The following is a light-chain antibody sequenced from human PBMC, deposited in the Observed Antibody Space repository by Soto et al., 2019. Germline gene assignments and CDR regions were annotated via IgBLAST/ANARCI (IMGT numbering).Light chain of an antibody. CDR1: SSDVGSYNL. J-gene: IGLJ2*01. V-gene: IGLV2-23*02. CDR3: CSYAGRITSVI. CDR2: EVN. Sequence: QSALTQPASVSGSHGQSITISCTGTSSDVGSYNLVSWYQQHPGKAPKLMIYEVNKRPSGVSDRFSGSKSDNTASLTISGLQAEDEADYFCCSYAGRITSVIFAGGTKLTVL.